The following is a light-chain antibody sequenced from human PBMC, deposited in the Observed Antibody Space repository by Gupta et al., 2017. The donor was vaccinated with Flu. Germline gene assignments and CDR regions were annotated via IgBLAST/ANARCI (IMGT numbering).Light chain of an antibody. Sequence: QSALTQPPSASGSPGQSVTIACTGTSGDVGRYNYVSWYQQHPGKAPKLLISEVNRRPSGVPHRFSGSKSGNTASLTVSGLQAEDEAYYYCSSHAGSNNLFVFGTGTKVTVL. CDR3: SSHAGSNNLFV. CDR2: EVN. J-gene: IGLJ1*01. CDR1: SGDVGRYNY. V-gene: IGLV2-8*01.